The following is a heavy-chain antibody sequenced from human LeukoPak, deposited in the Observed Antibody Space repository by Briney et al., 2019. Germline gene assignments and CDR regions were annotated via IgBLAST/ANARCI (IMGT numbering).Heavy chain of an antibody. V-gene: IGHV6-1*01. J-gene: IGHJ4*02. Sequence: SQTLSLTCAISGDSVSRNNIAWNWIRQSPSRGLEWLGRTYCESYGSKLYNEYAVSVKGRITINPDTSKNQFSLHLNSMTPEDAGVSYCARGTGWPLFHHWGQGTPVTVSS. D-gene: IGHD6-19*01. CDR1: GDSVSRNNIA. CDR3: ARGTGWPLFHH. CDR2: TYCESYGSKLYN.